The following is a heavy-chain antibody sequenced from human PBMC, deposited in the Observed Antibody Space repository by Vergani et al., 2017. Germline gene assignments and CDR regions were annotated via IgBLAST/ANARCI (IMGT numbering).Heavy chain of an antibody. V-gene: IGHV3-23*01. CDR1: GFTFSSYA. D-gene: IGHD2-15*01. Sequence: EVQLLESGGGLVQPGGSLRLSCAASGFTFSSYAMSWVRQAPGKGLEWVSAISGSGGSTYYADSVKGRFTISRDNSKNTLYLQMNSLRAEDTAVYYCAKESDDIVVVVANNWFDPWGQGTLVTVSP. CDR2: ISGSGGST. CDR3: AKESDDIVVVVANNWFDP. J-gene: IGHJ5*02.